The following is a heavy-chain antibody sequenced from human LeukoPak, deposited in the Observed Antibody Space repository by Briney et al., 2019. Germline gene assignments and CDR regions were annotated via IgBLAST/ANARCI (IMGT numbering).Heavy chain of an antibody. CDR3: ARARGVATIGYNDAFDI. V-gene: IGHV1-18*01. CDR2: ISAYNGNT. J-gene: IGHJ3*02. D-gene: IGHD5-12*01. CDR1: GYTFTSYG. Sequence: ASVKVSCKASGYTFTSYGISWVRQAPGQGLEWMGWISAYNGNTNYAQKLQGRVTMTTDTSTSTAYMELSSLRSEDTAVYYCARARGVATIGYNDAFDIWGQGTMVTVSS.